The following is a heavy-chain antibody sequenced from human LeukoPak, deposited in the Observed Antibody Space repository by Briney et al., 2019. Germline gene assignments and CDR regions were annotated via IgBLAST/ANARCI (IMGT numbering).Heavy chain of an antibody. Sequence: PSETLSLTCTVSGGSISSSSYYWGWIRQPPGKGLEWIGNIYYSGNTYYNPSLKSRVTISVDTSKNQFSLNLSSVTAADTAVYYCARMGGYSGYATHWGQGTLVTVSS. CDR1: GGSISSSSYY. CDR2: IYYSGNT. J-gene: IGHJ4*02. D-gene: IGHD5-12*01. CDR3: ARMGGYSGYATH. V-gene: IGHV4-39*01.